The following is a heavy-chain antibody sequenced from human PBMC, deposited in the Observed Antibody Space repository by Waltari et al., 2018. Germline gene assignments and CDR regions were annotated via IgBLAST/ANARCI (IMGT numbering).Heavy chain of an antibody. CDR1: GFTFSSYA. Sequence: EVQLLESGGGLVQPGGSLRLSCAASGFTFSSYAMSWVRQAPGKGLEWVSVIYSGGSTYDADSVKGRFTISRDNSKNTLYLQMNSLRAEDTAVYYCAKYYDFWSGYFDYWGQGTLVTVSS. CDR2: IYSGGST. V-gene: IGHV3-23*03. CDR3: AKYYDFWSGYFDY. D-gene: IGHD3-3*01. J-gene: IGHJ4*02.